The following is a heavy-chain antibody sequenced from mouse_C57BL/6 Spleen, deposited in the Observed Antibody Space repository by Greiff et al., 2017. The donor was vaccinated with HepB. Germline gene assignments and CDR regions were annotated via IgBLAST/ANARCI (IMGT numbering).Heavy chain of an antibody. CDR2: INPNNGGT. D-gene: IGHD2-5*01. CDR3: ARDSTRGSYFDY. V-gene: IGHV1-22*01. J-gene: IGHJ2*01. CDR1: GYTFTDYN. Sequence: EVQLQQSGPELVKPGASVKMSCKASGYTFTDYNMHWVKQSHGKSLEWIGYINPNNGGTSYNQKFKGKATLTVNKSSSTAYMELRSLTSEDSAVYYCARDSTRGSYFDYWGQGTTLTVSS.